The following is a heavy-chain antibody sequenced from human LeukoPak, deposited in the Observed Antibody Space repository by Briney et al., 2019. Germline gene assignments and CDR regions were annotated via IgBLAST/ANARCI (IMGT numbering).Heavy chain of an antibody. D-gene: IGHD2-21*01. J-gene: IGHJ4*02. CDR3: ARDLGGERTAEF. Sequence: PGGSLRLSCVASGFTFSSTHMSWYRQAPGKGLEWVSVIYNRGDRNYADSVEGRFTISRDNSKNTLYLQMDSLRVEDTAVYYCARDLGGERTAEFGGQGTLVTVSS. CDR1: GFTFSSTH. V-gene: IGHV3-53*01. CDR2: IYNRGDR.